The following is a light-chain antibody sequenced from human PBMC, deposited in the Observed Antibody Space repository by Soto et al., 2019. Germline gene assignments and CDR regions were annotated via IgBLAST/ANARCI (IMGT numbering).Light chain of an antibody. CDR3: QQYNNWLRT. CDR1: QSVSSN. J-gene: IGKJ1*01. Sequence: EIVITQSPATLSVSPGERATLSCRASQSVSSNLAWYQQKPGQAPRLLIYGASTRATGIPARFSGSGSGTEFTLTISSLQSEDFAVYYCQQYNNWLRTFGQGTKVEIK. CDR2: GAS. V-gene: IGKV3-15*01.